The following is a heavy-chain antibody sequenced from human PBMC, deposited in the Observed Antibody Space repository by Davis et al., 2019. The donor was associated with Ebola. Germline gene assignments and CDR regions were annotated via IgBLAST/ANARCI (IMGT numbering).Heavy chain of an antibody. CDR1: GITFSPYA. D-gene: IGHD5-18*01. CDR3: ARKTAD. CDR2: ISGSSSTI. J-gene: IGHJ4*02. Sequence: GESLKISCVASGITFSPYAMNWVRQAPGKGLEWLSDISGSSSTIYYAGSVKGRFTISRDNAKNSLYLQMNSLRDEDTAVYYCARKTADWGQGTLVTVSS. V-gene: IGHV3-48*02.